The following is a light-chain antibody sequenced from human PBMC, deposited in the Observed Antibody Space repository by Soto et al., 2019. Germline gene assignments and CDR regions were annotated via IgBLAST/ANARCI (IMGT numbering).Light chain of an antibody. Sequence: QAVVTQPPSVSGAPGQRVTISCTGSGANIGAGFDVHWYQQLPGTAPKLLIYGNSNRPSGVPDRFSGSKSGTSASLAITGLQAEDEADYYCQSYDSYLTWVFGGGTKLTVL. CDR1: GANIGAGFD. CDR3: QSYDSYLTWV. V-gene: IGLV1-40*01. CDR2: GNS. J-gene: IGLJ3*02.